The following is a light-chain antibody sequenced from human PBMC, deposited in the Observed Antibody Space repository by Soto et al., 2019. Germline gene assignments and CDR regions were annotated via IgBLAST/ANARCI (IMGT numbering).Light chain of an antibody. J-gene: IGKJ1*01. CDR1: QRVSNY. Sequence: EIVLTQSPDTLSLSPGERATLSCRASQRVSNYLAWYQQKPGQAPKLLIFDASNRATGVPARFSGSGSGTDFTLTISSLEPEDFAVYCCLQRSNWRKTFGQGTRVEIK. CDR2: DAS. CDR3: LQRSNWRKT. V-gene: IGKV3-11*01.